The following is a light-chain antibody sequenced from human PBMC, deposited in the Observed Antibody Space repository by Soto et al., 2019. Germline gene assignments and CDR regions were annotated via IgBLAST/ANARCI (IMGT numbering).Light chain of an antibody. CDR3: QHYGGSTGT. CDR2: GAS. CDR1: QSVTSSY. Sequence: EIVWTRSHGPLSLSPVSMSTSYGTSSQSVTSSYLAWYQPRPGQAPRLLIYGASSRATGIPDRFSGSGSGTDFTLTISRLEPEDLAVYYCQHYGGSTGTVGLGTTVDIK. J-gene: IGKJ1*01. V-gene: IGKV3-20*01.